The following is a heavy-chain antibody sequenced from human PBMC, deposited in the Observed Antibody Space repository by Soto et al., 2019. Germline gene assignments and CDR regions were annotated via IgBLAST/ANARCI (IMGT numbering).Heavy chain of an antibody. CDR2: INPNSGGT. CDR3: ARGRRDYSGYYGYYFDY. Sequence: ASVKVSCKASGYTFTGYYMHWVRQAPGQGLEWMGWINPNSGGTNYAQQFQGWVTMTRDTSISTAYMDLNRLRSDDTAVYYCARGRRDYSGYYGYYFDYWGQGTLVTSPQ. CDR1: GYTFTGYY. D-gene: IGHD3-22*01. J-gene: IGHJ4*02. V-gene: IGHV1-2*04.